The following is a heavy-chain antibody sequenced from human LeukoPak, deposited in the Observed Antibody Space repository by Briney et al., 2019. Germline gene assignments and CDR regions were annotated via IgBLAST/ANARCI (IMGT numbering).Heavy chain of an antibody. CDR1: GFTFSSYW. V-gene: IGHV3-7*01. J-gene: IGHJ4*02. Sequence: GGSLRLSCAASGFTFSSYWMSWVSQAPGKGLEWVANIKQDGSEKYYVDSVKGRFTISRDNAKNSLYLQMNSLRAEDTAVYYCARDRYYGSGSYYLGDYWGQGTLVTVFS. CDR2: IKQDGSEK. CDR3: ARDRYYGSGSYYLGDY. D-gene: IGHD3-10*01.